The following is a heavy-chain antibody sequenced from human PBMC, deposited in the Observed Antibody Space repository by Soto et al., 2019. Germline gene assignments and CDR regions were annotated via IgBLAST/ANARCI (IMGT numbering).Heavy chain of an antibody. J-gene: IGHJ4*02. Sequence: HVQLQESGPGLVKPSQTLSLTCTVSGGSTSSDNYWSWIRQPPGTGLEWIGHIYYSGNTDYNPSLKSRLAISIDTSKNQFSLKLSSVTAADTAVYFCAREGGESSDGLYYFDSWGQGSLVTVSS. V-gene: IGHV4-30-4*01. CDR1: GGSTSSDNY. D-gene: IGHD3-16*01. CDR2: IYYSGNT. CDR3: AREGGESSDGLYYFDS.